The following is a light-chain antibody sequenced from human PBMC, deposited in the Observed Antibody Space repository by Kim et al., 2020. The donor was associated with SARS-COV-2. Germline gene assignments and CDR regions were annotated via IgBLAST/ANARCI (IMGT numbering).Light chain of an antibody. CDR1: SLRSYY. CDR3: NSRDSNDNVV. J-gene: IGLJ2*01. CDR2: GKN. Sequence: ALGQTVRITCQGDSLRSYYATWYQHKPGQAPILVIYGKNNRPSGIPDRFSGSSSGNTASLTITGTQARDEADYYCNSRDSNDNVVFGGGTQLTVL. V-gene: IGLV3-19*01.